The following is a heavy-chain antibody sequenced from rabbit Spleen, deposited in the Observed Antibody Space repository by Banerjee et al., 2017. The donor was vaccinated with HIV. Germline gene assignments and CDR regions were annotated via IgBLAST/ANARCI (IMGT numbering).Heavy chain of an antibody. J-gene: IGHJ4*01. CDR2: IDGDAGNN. V-gene: IGHV1S45*01. Sequence: EQLEESGGGLVKPEGSLTLTCKASGVSFSDKDVMCWVRQAPGKGLEWIGWIDGDAGNNKYASWAKGRFTISKTSSTTVTLQVTRLTAADTATYFCARIWDLWGPGTLVTVS. D-gene: IGHD5-1*01. CDR3: ARIWDL. CDR1: GVSFSDKDV.